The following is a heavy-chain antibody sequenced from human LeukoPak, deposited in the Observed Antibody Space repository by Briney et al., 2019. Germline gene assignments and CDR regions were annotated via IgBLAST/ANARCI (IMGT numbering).Heavy chain of an antibody. V-gene: IGHV4-59*01. CDR2: VYYSGST. CDR3: ARDRNFDL. Sequence: PSETLSLTCSVSGGSINNYYWSWIRQPPGQGLEWIGSVYYSGSTNYNPSLKSRATISVGTSKNQFSLKLSSVTAADTAVYYCARDRNFDLWGRGTLVTVSS. CDR1: GGSINNYY. J-gene: IGHJ2*01.